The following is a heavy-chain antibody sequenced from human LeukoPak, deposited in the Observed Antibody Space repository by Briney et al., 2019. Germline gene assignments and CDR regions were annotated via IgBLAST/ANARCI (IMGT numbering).Heavy chain of an antibody. CDR2: ISGSGGST. Sequence: GGSLRLSCAASGFTFSSYAMSWVRQAPGKGLEWVSAISGSGGSTYYADSVKGRFTISRDNSKNTLYLQVNSLRAEDTAVYYCAKDVWVTPYYFDYWGQGTLVTVSS. V-gene: IGHV3-23*01. J-gene: IGHJ4*02. CDR1: GFTFSSYA. CDR3: AKDVWVTPYYFDY. D-gene: IGHD3-16*01.